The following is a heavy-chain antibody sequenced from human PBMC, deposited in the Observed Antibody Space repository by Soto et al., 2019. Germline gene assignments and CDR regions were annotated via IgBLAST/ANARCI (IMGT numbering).Heavy chain of an antibody. CDR3: ARASSSSWYEYYYYYYGMDV. V-gene: IGHV5-51*01. CDR2: IYPGDSGT. J-gene: IGHJ6*02. Sequence: PGESLKISCKGSGYSFTSYWIGWVRQMPGKGLEWMGIIYPGDSGTRYSPSFQGQVTISADKSISTAYLQWSSLKASDTAMYYCARASSSSWYEYYYYYYGMDVWGQGTTVTVSS. D-gene: IGHD6-13*01. CDR1: GYSFTSYW.